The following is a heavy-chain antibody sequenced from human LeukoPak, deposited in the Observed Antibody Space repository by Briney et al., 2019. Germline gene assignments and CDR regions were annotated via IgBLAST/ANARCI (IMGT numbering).Heavy chain of an antibody. D-gene: IGHD4-17*01. CDR2: INPNSGGT. J-gene: IGHJ5*02. V-gene: IGHV1-2*02. CDR3: ARGYFGDYVLDT. Sequence: PGASVQISCKAYGYRFSDHYIRWVRQAPGQGLEYLGWINPNSGGTNYAQKFQGRVTLTRDTSIDTAYIRHHSLTADDTAVDYCARGYFGDYVLDTWGQGALITVSS. CDR1: GYRFSDHY.